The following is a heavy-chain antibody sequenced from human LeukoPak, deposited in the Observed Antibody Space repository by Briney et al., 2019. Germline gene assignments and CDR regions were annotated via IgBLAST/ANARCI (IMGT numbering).Heavy chain of an antibody. D-gene: IGHD5-24*01. CDR2: INPNSGGT. V-gene: IGHV1-2*02. CDR1: GYTFTGYY. Sequence: ASVKVSCKASGYTFTGYYMHWVRQAPGQGLEWMGWINPNSGGTNYAQKFQGRVTMTRDTSISTAYMELSRLRSDDTAVYYCARGSPMATPGKTAHDYWGQGTLVTVSS. CDR3: ARGSPMATPGKTAHDY. J-gene: IGHJ4*02.